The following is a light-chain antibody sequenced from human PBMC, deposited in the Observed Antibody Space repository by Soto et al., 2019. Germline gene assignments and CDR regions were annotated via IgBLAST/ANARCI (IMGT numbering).Light chain of an antibody. Sequence: EIVLTQSPGTLSLSPGERATLSCRASQSVSNNYLAWYQQKPGQAPRLLIYGVSSRATGIPDRFSGSGSGTDFTLTISRLEPEDFAVYYCQQYGSSPFTFGPGTKVDIK. CDR1: QSVSNNY. CDR2: GVS. V-gene: IGKV3-20*01. J-gene: IGKJ3*01. CDR3: QQYGSSPFT.